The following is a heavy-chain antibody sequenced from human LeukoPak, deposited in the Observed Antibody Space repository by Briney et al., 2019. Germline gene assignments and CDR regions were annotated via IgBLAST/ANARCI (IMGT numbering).Heavy chain of an antibody. Sequence: GSLRLSCAASGFTFSGSAMHWVRQPPGKGLEWIGEIYHSGSTNYNPSLKSRVTISVDTSKNQFSLKLSSVTAADTAVYYCARGIVGATSFDYWGQGTLVTVSS. CDR2: IYHSGST. CDR1: GFTFSGSA. V-gene: IGHV4-34*01. CDR3: ARGIVGATSFDY. J-gene: IGHJ4*02. D-gene: IGHD1-26*01.